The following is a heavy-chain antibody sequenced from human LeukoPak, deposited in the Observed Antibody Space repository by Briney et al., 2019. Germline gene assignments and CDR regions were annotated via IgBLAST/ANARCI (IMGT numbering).Heavy chain of an antibody. CDR1: GGTFSSNA. Sequence: SVKVSCKASGGTFSSNAISWVRQAPGQGLEWMGGIIPIFGTANYAQKFQGRVTITADESTSTAYMELSSLRSEDTAVYYCASQPRTYYDSSGYYYWGQGTLVTVSS. CDR2: IIPIFGTA. CDR3: ASQPRTYYDSSGYYY. V-gene: IGHV1-69*13. J-gene: IGHJ4*02. D-gene: IGHD3-22*01.